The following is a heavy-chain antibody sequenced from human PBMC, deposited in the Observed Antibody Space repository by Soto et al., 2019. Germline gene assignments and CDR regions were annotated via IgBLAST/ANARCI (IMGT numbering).Heavy chain of an antibody. CDR2: IRNKVNTYAT. D-gene: IGHD2-21*01. CDR1: GFTFTDSA. V-gene: IGHV3-73*02. J-gene: IGHJ4*02. CDR3: SRRRDWTATDPLDY. Sequence: EVQLVESGGGLVQPGGSLKLSCAASGFTFTDSAIHWVRQASGNGPEWVGRIRNKVNTYATAYAASVKGRFTISRDDATGTTYLQMNSLTTEDTAVYYCSRRRDWTATDPLDYWGQGTLVTVSS.